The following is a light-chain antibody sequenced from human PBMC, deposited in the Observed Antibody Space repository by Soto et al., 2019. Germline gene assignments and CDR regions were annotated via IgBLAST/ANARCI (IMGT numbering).Light chain of an antibody. CDR2: DVS. Sequence: QSALTQPRSVSGSPGQSVTISCTGSSSDVGGYNYVSWYQQHPGKAPKLMIYDVSKRPSGVPDRFSGSKSDNTASLTISGLQAEDEADYYGCSFAAGYTYVFGTGTKLTVL. V-gene: IGLV2-11*01. CDR1: SSDVGGYNY. CDR3: CSFAAGYTYV. J-gene: IGLJ1*01.